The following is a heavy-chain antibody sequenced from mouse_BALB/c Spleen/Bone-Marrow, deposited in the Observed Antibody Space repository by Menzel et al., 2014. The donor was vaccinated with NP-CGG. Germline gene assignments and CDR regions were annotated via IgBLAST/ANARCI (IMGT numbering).Heavy chain of an antibody. CDR3: ARAYYVNYDAMDY. V-gene: IGHV1-9*01. D-gene: IGHD2-10*01. J-gene: IGHJ4*01. Sequence: VQLQQSGAELMKPGASMKISCKATGYTFSSYWIEWVKQRPGHGLEWFGEILPGSGSTYYNERFKGKATFTADTSSNTAYMQLSSMTSEDSAVYYCARAYYVNYDAMDYWGQGTSVTVSS. CDR1: GYTFSSYW. CDR2: ILPGSGST.